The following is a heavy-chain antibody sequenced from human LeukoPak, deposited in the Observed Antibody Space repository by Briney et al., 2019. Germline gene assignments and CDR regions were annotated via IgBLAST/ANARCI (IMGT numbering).Heavy chain of an antibody. CDR1: GGSVSSGDYY. V-gene: IGHV4-61*02. J-gene: IGHJ4*02. Sequence: ASQSLSLTCTVSGGSVSSGDYYWTWIRQPAGKGLEWIGRIYTSGSTSYSPSLKSRVTISLDTSKNQFSLRLSSVTAADTAVYYCARGGELLNYLGQGTLVTVSS. CDR3: ARGGELLNY. CDR2: IYTSGST. D-gene: IGHD1-7*01.